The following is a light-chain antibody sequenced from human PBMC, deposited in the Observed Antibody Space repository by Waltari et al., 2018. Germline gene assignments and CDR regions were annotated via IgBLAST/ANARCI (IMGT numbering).Light chain of an antibody. CDR2: DAS. CDR1: PRVSTS. CDR3: QQYNNWPPFT. J-gene: IGKJ4*01. V-gene: IGKV3-15*01. Sequence: EVLMTQSPAALSVSPGKRVTLSCRASPRVSTSLAWYQQRPGQAPRLLLYDASTRATGIPARFSGSGSDTEFTLTISGVQSEDFAVYYCQQYNNWPPFTFGGGTKVEI.